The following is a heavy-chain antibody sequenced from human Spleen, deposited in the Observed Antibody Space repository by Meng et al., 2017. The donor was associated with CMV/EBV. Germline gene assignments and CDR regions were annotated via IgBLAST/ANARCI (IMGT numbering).Heavy chain of an antibody. V-gene: IGHV3-20*04. CDR3: ARGGGSIYYYYGMDV. D-gene: IGHD4-11*01. Sequence: GESLKISCAASGFTFDDYGMSWVRQVPGKGLEWVSGIIWNGGSTSYADSVKGRFTISRDNAKNSLYLQMNSLRAEDTAVYYCARGGGSIYYYYGMDVWGQGTTVTVSS. J-gene: IGHJ6*02. CDR2: IIWNGGST. CDR1: GFTFDDYG.